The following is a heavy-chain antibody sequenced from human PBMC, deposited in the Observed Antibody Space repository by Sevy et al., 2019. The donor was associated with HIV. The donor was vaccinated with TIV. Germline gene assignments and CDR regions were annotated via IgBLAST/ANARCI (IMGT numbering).Heavy chain of an antibody. V-gene: IGHV1-69*13. D-gene: IGHD2-2*01. J-gene: IGHJ6*02. CDR3: ASYKDIVVVPAAPEVYYYYGMDV. CDR1: GGTFSSYA. CDR2: IIPIFGTA. Sequence: VKVSCKASGGTFSSYAISWVRQAPGQGLEWMGGIIPIFGTANYAQKFQGRVTITADESTSTAYMELSSLRSEDTAVYYCASYKDIVVVPAAPEVYYYYGMDVWGQGTTVTVSS.